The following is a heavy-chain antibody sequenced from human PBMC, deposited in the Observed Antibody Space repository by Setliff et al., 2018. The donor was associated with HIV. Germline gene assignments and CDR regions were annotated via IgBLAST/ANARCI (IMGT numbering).Heavy chain of an antibody. J-gene: IGHJ4*02. CDR2: IIPIFGRA. V-gene: IGHV1-69*13. CDR1: GYTFTSDY. CDR3: ASRHYYDSSGYYSN. Sequence: SVKVSCKASGYTFTSDYIHWVRQAPGQGLEWMGGIIPIFGRANSAQKFQGRVTITADESTSTAYMELSSLRSEDTAVYFCASRHYYDSSGYYSNWGQGTLVTVSS. D-gene: IGHD3-22*01.